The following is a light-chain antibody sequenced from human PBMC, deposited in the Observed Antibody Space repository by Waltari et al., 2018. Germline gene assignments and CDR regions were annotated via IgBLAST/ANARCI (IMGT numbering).Light chain of an antibody. CDR1: QGISSY. Sequence: DIQLTQSPSFLSASVGDRVTITCRASQGISSYLAWYQQKPGKAPKLLTYAASTLQSGXPXRXXXXGSGTXXTLTISSLXPEDFATYYCQQLNSYLSLTFGGGTKVEIK. J-gene: IGKJ4*01. CDR2: AAS. CDR3: QQLNSYLSLT. V-gene: IGKV1-9*01.